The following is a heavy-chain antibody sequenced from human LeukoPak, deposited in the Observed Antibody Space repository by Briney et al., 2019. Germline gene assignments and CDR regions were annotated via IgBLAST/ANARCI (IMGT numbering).Heavy chain of an antibody. CDR2: INPNNGGT. J-gene: IGHJ4*02. V-gene: IGHV1-2*02. D-gene: IGHD5-24*01. Sequence: GASVKVSCKASGYTFTSYGISWVRQAPGQGLEWMGWINPNNGGTNYAQKFQGRVTMTRDTSISTAYMELSRLRSDDTAMYYCAKDRSWVEMATINSFDYWGQGTLVTVSS. CDR1: GYTFTSYG. CDR3: AKDRSWVEMATINSFDY.